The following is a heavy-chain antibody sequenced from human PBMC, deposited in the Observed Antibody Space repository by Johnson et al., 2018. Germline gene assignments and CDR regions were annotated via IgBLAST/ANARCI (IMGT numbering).Heavy chain of an antibody. CDR2: MNPNTGNT. CDR1: GYTFSSHD. J-gene: IGHJ4*02. Sequence: QVQLVESGAEMKEXGASXKVXCKASGYTFSSHDINWVRQATGQGLEWVGWMNPNTGNTGYAQKFQGRLTISADESTSTAYLELSGLGSGDTAIYYGARDSSNYHDPAGFYHYYWGQGTLVTVSA. D-gene: IGHD3-22*01. V-gene: IGHV1-8*01. CDR3: ARDSSNYHDPAGFYHYY.